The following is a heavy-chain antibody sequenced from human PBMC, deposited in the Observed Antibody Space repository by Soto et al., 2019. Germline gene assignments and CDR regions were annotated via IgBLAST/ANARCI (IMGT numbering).Heavy chain of an antibody. CDR2: MSPNSGNT. CDR3: ARGLVSPRYLRYDYYMDV. CDR1: GYTFTSFD. Sequence: QVQLVQSGAEVKKPGASVRVSCTASGYTFTSFDINWVRQASGQGLEWMGRMSPNSGNTAYAQKFQGRVIMTRNTSISTAYMELSGLRSEDTAVYYCARGLVSPRYLRYDYYMDVWGKGTTVSVSS. D-gene: IGHD6-13*01. V-gene: IGHV1-8*01. J-gene: IGHJ6*03.